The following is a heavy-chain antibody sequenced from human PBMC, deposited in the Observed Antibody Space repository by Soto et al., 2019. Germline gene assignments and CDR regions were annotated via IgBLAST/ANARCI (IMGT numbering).Heavy chain of an antibody. J-gene: IGHJ5*02. CDR2: IIPIFGTA. Sequence: SVKVSCKASGGTFSSYAISWVRQAPGQGLEWMGGIIPIFGTANYAQKFQGRVTITADESTSTAYMELSSLRSEDTAVYYCAREAYCSSTSCYPPDPWGQGTLVTVSS. D-gene: IGHD2-2*01. V-gene: IGHV1-69*13. CDR1: GGTFSSYA. CDR3: AREAYCSSTSCYPPDP.